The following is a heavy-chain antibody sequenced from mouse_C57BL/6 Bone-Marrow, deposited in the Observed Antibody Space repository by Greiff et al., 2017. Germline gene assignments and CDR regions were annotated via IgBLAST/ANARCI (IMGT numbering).Heavy chain of an antibody. D-gene: IGHD2-2*01. J-gene: IGHJ4*01. V-gene: IGHV10-1*01. Sequence: VQLQQSGGGLVQPKGSLKLSCAASGFSFNTYAMNWVRQAPGKGLEWVARIRSKSNNYATYYADSVKDRFTISRDDSESMLYLQMNNLKTEDTAMYYCVRTFGYDEDYAMDYWGQGTSVTVSS. CDR1: GFSFNTYA. CDR3: VRTFGYDEDYAMDY. CDR2: IRSKSNNYAT.